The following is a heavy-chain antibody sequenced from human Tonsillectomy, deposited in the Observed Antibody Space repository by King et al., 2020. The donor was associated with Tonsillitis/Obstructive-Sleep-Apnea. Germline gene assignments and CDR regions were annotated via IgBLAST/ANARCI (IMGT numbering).Heavy chain of an antibody. D-gene: IGHD1-7*01. Sequence: QLVQSGAEVKKPGASVKVSCKASGYTFIGYYMHWVRQAPGQGLEWMGWINPNRGGTNYAQKFQGRVTMTRDTSISTAYMELSRLRSDDTAVYYCARDLMGNYDPNYYYYGMDVWGQGTTVTVSS. J-gene: IGHJ6*02. V-gene: IGHV1-2*02. CDR1: GYTFIGYY. CDR2: INPNRGGT. CDR3: ARDLMGNYDPNYYYYGMDV.